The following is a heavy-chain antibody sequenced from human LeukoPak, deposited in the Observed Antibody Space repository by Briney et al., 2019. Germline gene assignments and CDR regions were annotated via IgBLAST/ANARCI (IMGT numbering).Heavy chain of an antibody. Sequence: SVKVSCKASGGTFSSYAISWVRQAPGQGLEWMGGIIPIFGTANYAQKFQGRVTITADESTSTAYMELSSLRSEDTAVYYCAGPPFPSPPTHNYYYYYMDVWGKGTTVTVSS. CDR3: AGPPFPSPPTHNYYYYYMDV. V-gene: IGHV1-69*13. CDR2: IIPIFGTA. D-gene: IGHD2-21*01. J-gene: IGHJ6*03. CDR1: GGTFSSYA.